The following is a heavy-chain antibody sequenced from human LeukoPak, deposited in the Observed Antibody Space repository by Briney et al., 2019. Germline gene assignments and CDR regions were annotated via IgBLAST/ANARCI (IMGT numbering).Heavy chain of an antibody. J-gene: IGHJ6*03. CDR1: GFTFSSYA. Sequence: GGSLRLSCAASGFTFSSYAMSWVRQAPGKGLEWVSTISGRGDSPNYADSVKGRFTISRDISKNTLYLQMNSLRAEDTALYYCAKDSRAALVGPYYMDVWGKGTTVTISS. V-gene: IGHV3-23*01. CDR3: AKDSRAALVGPYYMDV. CDR2: ISGRGDSP. D-gene: IGHD6-25*01.